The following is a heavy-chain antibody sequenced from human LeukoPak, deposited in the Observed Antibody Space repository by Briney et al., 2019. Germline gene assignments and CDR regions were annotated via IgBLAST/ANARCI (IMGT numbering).Heavy chain of an antibody. D-gene: IGHD3-9*01. CDR3: ARDWAPLTGYYSAEYFQH. V-gene: IGHV1-18*01. CDR1: GYTFTSYG. CDR2: ISAYNGNT. Sequence: ASVKVSCKASGYTFTSYGISWVRQAPGQGLEWMGWISAYNGNTNYAQKLQGRVTMTTDTSTSTAYMELRSLRSNDTAVYYCARDWAPLTGYYSAEYFQHWGQGTLVTVSS. J-gene: IGHJ1*01.